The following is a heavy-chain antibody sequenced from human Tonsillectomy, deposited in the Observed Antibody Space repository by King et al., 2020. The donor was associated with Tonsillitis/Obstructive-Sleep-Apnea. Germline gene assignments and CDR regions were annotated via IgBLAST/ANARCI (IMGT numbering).Heavy chain of an antibody. D-gene: IGHD3-3*01. CDR3: ARGGMTTIYYFDY. Sequence: VQLQQWGAGLLKPSETLSLTCAVYGGSFSDYYWSWIRQPPVKGLEWIGEINHSGSTNYNPSLKSRVTISVDTSKNQSSLNLSSVTAADTAVYYCARGGMTTIYYFDYWGQGTLVTVPS. CDR2: INHSGST. CDR1: GGSFSDYY. V-gene: IGHV4-34*01. J-gene: IGHJ4*02.